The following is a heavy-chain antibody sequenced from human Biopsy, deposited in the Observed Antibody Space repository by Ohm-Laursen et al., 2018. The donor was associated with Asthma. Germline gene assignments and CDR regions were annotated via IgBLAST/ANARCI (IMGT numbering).Heavy chain of an antibody. D-gene: IGHD6-19*01. CDR2: NMTVFGTK. V-gene: IGHV1-69*13. CDR1: GGMFGNYA. CDR3: ARCQVGYSSGWSLLLKKIYYSGMDV. J-gene: IGHJ6*02. Sequence: ASGKVSCKASGGMFGNYAISWVRQAPGQGLEWLGGNMTVFGTKNYAQKFQGRVTITADESTSTAYLEVTSLRSEDTAIYYCARCQVGYSSGWSLLLKKIYYSGMDVWGQGTAVTVSS.